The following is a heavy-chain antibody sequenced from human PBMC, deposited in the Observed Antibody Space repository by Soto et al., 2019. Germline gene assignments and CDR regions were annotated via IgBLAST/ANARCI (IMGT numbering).Heavy chain of an antibody. CDR1: GGTFSSYG. Sequence: SVKVSCKASGGTFSSYGINWVRQAPGQGREWMGGIIPMFGRTNYAQKFQDRVAITADESTNTAYMELSSLRSEDTAFYYCARETSVRGVIITSSPWFDPXGQGTMVTVS. CDR3: ARETSVRGVIITSSPWFDP. D-gene: IGHD3-10*01. CDR2: IIPMFGRT. J-gene: IGHJ5*02. V-gene: IGHV1-69*13.